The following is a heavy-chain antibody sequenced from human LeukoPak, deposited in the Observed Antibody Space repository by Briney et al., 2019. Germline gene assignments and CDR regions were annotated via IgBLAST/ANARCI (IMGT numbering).Heavy chain of an antibody. J-gene: IGHJ4*02. CDR2: IYSGSST. CDR1: GFTVSSNY. D-gene: IGHD2-21*01. V-gene: IGHV3-53*01. Sequence: PGGSLRLSCGASGFTVSSNYMSWVRQAPGKGLEWVSVIYSGSSTYYADSVKGRFTISRDNAKNSLYLQMNSLRAEDTAVYYCARGPSYCGGECYYYFDYWGQGTLVTVSS. CDR3: ARGPSYCGGECYYYFDY.